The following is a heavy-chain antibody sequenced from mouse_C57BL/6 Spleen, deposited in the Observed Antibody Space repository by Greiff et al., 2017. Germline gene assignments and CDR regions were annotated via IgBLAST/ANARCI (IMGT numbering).Heavy chain of an antibody. CDR2: ILPGSGST. Sequence: VQLQQSGAELMKPGASVKLSCKATGYTFTGYWIEWVKQRPGHGLEWIGEILPGSGSTNYNEKFKGKATFTADTSSNTAYMQLSSLTTDDSAIYYGARERAYDYDDVMDYWGQGPSVTVSS. D-gene: IGHD2-4*01. CDR3: ARERAYDYDDVMDY. J-gene: IGHJ4*01. V-gene: IGHV1-9*01. CDR1: GYTFTGYW.